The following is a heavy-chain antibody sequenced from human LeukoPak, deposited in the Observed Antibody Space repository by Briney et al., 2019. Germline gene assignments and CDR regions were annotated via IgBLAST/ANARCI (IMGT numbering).Heavy chain of an antibody. D-gene: IGHD3-3*01. J-gene: IGHJ6*03. V-gene: IGHV3-33*06. CDR1: GFTFSSYG. CDR3: AKVGVEFHYYYYMDV. CDR2: IWYDGSNK. Sequence: GGSLRLSCAASGFTFSSYGMHWVRQAPGKGLEWVAVIWYDGSNKYYADSVKGRFTISRDNSKNTLYLQMDSLRAEDTALYFCAKVGVEFHYYYYMDVWGKGTTVAVSS.